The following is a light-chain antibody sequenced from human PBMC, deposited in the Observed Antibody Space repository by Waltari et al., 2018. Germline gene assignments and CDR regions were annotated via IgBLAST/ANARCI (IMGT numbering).Light chain of an antibody. CDR2: GAS. CDR3: QQYNNWPPGT. V-gene: IGKV3-15*01. CDR1: QSVSSN. Sequence: EIVMTQTPATLSVSPGERATLSSRASQSVSSNLAWYQQKPGQAPRFLIYGASPRSTGIPARLSGSGSGTEFTLTISSLQSEDFAVYYCQQYNNWPPGTFGQGTKVEIK. J-gene: IGKJ1*01.